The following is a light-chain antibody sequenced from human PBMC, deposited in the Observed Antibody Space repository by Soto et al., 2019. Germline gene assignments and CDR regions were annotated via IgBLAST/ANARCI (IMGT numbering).Light chain of an antibody. V-gene: IGLV1-40*01. J-gene: IGLJ3*02. Sequence: QSVLTQPPSVSGAPGQRVTISCTGSSSNIGAGYDVHWYQRLPGTAPKLLIYGNSNRPSGVPDRFSGSKSGTSASLAITGLQAEDGADYYCQSYDSSLSGWVFGGGTKLTVL. CDR1: SSNIGAGYD. CDR2: GNS. CDR3: QSYDSSLSGWV.